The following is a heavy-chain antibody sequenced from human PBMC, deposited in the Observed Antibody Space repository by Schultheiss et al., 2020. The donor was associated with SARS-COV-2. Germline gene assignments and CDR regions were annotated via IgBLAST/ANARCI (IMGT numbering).Heavy chain of an antibody. D-gene: IGHD4-17*01. J-gene: IGHJ4*02. CDR1: GYTFTSYG. Sequence: ASVKVSCKASGYTFTSYGISWVRQAPGQGLEWMGWINPNSGGTNYAQKFQGRVTMTRDTSISTAYMELSRLRSDDTAVYYCARGSTVTTDYWGQGTLVTVSS. V-gene: IGHV1-2*02. CDR3: ARGSTVTTDY. CDR2: INPNSGGT.